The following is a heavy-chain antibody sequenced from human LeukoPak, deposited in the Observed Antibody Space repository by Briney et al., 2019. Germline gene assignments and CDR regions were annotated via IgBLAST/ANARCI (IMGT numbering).Heavy chain of an antibody. CDR1: GFKFSNYA. CDR3: ARERTGYYIVY. CDR2: ISYDGSGN. D-gene: IGHD2-8*01. J-gene: IGHJ4*02. Sequence: GRSLRLSCAASGFKFSNYAMHWDRQAPGKGLEWVALISYDGSGNYYSDSVKGRFTISRDNSENTLYLQMNSLRAEDTAIYYCARERTGYYIVYWGQGSLVTVSS. V-gene: IGHV3-30*04.